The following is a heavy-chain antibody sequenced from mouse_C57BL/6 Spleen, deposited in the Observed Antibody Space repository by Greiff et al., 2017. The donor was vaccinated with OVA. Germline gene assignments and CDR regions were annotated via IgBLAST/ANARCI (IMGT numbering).Heavy chain of an antibody. CDR2: IDPSDSYT. D-gene: IGHD1-1*01. CDR1: GYTFTSYW. J-gene: IGHJ2*01. Sequence: VQLQQPGAELVRPGTSVKLSCKASGYTFTSYWMHWVKQRPGQGLEWIGVIDPSDSYTNYNQKFKGKATLTVDTSSSTAYMQLSSVTSEDSAVYYCARYGGNYYGSSYESFYFDYWGQGTTLTVSS. CDR3: ARYGGNYYGSSYESFYFDY. V-gene: IGHV1-59*01.